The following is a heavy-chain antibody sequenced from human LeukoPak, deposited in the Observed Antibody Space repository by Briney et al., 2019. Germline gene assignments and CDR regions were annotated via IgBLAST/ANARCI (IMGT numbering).Heavy chain of an antibody. D-gene: IGHD2-2*01. CDR2: IIPIFGIA. CDR1: GGTFSSYA. CDR3: AREGYCSSTSCPFDY. V-gene: IGHV1-69*04. J-gene: IGHJ4*02. Sequence: SVKVSCKASGGTFSSYAISWVRQAPGQGLEWMGRIIPIFGIANYAQKFQGRVTITADKSTSTAYMEPSSLRSEDTAVYYCAREGYCSSTSCPFDYWGQGTLVTVSS.